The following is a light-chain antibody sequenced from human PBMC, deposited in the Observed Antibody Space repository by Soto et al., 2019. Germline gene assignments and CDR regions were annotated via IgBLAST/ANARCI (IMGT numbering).Light chain of an antibody. CDR1: SSVVGSYDL. CDR2: EVN. J-gene: IGLJ1*01. V-gene: IGLV2-23*02. Sequence: QSELTRAAHVWRSPGGSIHISKTGTSSVVGSYDLVSWYQQHPGKAPKLMIYEVNKRPSGVSNRFSGSKSGNTASLTISGLQAEDEADYYCCLYVGSDSFAFGTGTNVTVL. CDR3: CLYVGSDSFA.